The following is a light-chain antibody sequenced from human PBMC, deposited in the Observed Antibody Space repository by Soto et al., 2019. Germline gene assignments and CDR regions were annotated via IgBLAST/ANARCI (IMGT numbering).Light chain of an antibody. CDR3: HQYGGSPRT. V-gene: IGKV3-20*01. J-gene: IGKJ1*01. CDR1: QSVSSNY. CDR2: GVS. Sequence: EIVLTQSPGTLSLSPGERATLFCRASQSVSSNYLNWFQQKPGQAPRLLIYGVSCRATGIPDRFSGSGAGTDFTLTISRLEPEDFAVYYCHQYGGSPRTFGQGTKVEIK.